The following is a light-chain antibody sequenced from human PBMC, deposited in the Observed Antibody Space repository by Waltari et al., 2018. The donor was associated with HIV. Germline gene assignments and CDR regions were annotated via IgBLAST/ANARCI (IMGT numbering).Light chain of an antibody. CDR2: AAS. CDR1: RGINNS. CDR3: LQYITYPFT. V-gene: IGKV1-16*02. Sequence: DIQVTQSPSSLSASVGDRVTITCRASRGINNSLAWFQQKPGKVPKPLIYAASTLQTGVPAKFSGIGSGTDFTLTISTLQPEDLATYYYLQYITYPFTFGPGTTVDI. J-gene: IGKJ3*01.